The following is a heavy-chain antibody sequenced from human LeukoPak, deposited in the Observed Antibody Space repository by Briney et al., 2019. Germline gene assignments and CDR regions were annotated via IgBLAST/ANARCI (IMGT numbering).Heavy chain of an antibody. Sequence: ASVTVSCKASGYTFTSYGISWVRQAPGQGLEWMGWISAYNGNTNYAQKLQGRVTMTTDTSTSTAYMELRSLRSDDTAVYYCARNSDIVVVPAAVDYWGQGTLVTVSS. J-gene: IGHJ4*02. CDR3: ARNSDIVVVPAAVDY. CDR1: GYTFTSYG. V-gene: IGHV1-18*01. CDR2: ISAYNGNT. D-gene: IGHD2-2*01.